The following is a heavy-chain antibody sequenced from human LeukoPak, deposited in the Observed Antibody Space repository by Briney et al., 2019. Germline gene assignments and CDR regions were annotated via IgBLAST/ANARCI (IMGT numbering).Heavy chain of an antibody. CDR2: IRYDGSNK. J-gene: IGHJ5*02. CDR1: GFTFSSYG. Sequence: GSLRLSCAASGFTFSSYGMHWVRQAPGKGLEWVAFIRYDGSNKYYADSVKGRFTISRDNSKNTLYLQMNSLRAEDTAVYYCAKAGTTGNYHTPFVDWFDPWGQGTLVTVSS. D-gene: IGHD1-1*01. CDR3: AKAGTTGNYHTPFVDWFDP. V-gene: IGHV3-30*02.